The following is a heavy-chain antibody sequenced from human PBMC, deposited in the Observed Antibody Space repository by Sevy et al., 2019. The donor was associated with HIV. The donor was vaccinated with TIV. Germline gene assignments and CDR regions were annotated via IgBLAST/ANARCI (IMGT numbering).Heavy chain of an antibody. CDR1: GFTFSNYA. D-gene: IGHD6-13*01. CDR2: ISYDGSNK. Sequence: GGSLRLSRAASGFTFSNYAMHWVRQAPGKGLEWVAVISYDGSNKYYADSVKGRSTISRDNSKNTLFLQMKSLRAEDTAIYYCAREAAEGPYSSSWYSNWFDPWGQGTLVTVSS. CDR3: AREAAEGPYSSSWYSNWFDP. V-gene: IGHV3-30*04. J-gene: IGHJ5*02.